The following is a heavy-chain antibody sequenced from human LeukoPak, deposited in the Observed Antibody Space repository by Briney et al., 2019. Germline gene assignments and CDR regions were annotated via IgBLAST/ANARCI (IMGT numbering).Heavy chain of an antibody. D-gene: IGHD3-3*01. V-gene: IGHV3-23*01. CDR2: FGHNGGIT. CDR1: GFTFSYYG. CDR3: AKQAGWGGYFSFLPFDF. J-gene: IGHJ4*02. Sequence: GGSLRLSCAASGFTFSYYGLSWVRQAPGKGLEWVSGFGHNGGITYADSVKGRFTISRDNSKNTLYLQMNSLRAEDTAVYFCAKQAGWGGYFSFLPFDFWGRGTLVTVSS.